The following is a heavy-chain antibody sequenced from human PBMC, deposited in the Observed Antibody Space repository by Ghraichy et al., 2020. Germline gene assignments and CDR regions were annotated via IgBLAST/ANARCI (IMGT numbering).Heavy chain of an antibody. CDR1: GEPVSSYG. CDR2: ITTKSGNT. CDR3: ARGINWLDP. Sequence: ASVKVSCKAGGEPVSSYGISWVRQSPGQGLEWMGWITTKSGNTHYAQKFQGRVIMTTETSTNTAYMELRSLRSDDTAVYYCARGINWLDPWGQGTLVTVSS. J-gene: IGHJ5*02. V-gene: IGHV1-18*01.